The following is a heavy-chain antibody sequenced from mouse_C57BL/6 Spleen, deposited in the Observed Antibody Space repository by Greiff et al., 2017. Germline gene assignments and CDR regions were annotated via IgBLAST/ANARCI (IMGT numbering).Heavy chain of an antibody. CDR3: ARRGLYYGSSYDARDD. CDR2: ISSGGSYT. V-gene: IGHV5-6*02. D-gene: IGHD1-1*01. Sequence: EVKVVESGGDLVKPGGSLKLSCAASGFTFSSYGMSWVRQTPDKRLEWVATISSGGSYTYYPDSVKGRFTISRDNAKNTLYLQMSSLKSEDTAMYYCARRGLYYGSSYDARDDWGKGPSVTVAS. CDR1: GFTFSSYG. J-gene: IGHJ4*01.